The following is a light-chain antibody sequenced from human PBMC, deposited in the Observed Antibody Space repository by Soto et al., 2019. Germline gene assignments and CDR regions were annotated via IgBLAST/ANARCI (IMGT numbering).Light chain of an antibody. CDR1: SSNIGAGYD. CDR2: GNS. Sequence: QSVLTQPPSVSGAPGQRVTISCTGSSSNIGAGYDVHWYQQLPGTAPKLLIYGNSNRPSGVPDRFSGSKSGTSASLAITGLQAEDEADYYCSSYTAGGTIFGTGTQLTVL. J-gene: IGLJ1*01. V-gene: IGLV1-40*01. CDR3: SSYTAGGTI.